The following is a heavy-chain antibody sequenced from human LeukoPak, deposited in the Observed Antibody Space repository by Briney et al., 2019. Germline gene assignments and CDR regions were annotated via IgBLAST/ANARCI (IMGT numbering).Heavy chain of an antibody. CDR1: GYTFTSYD. D-gene: IGHD4-17*01. J-gene: IGHJ5*02. V-gene: IGHV1-8*03. CDR3: ARGPRKLNGSPQLRAWFDP. CDR2: MNPNSGNT. Sequence: ASVKVSCKASGYTFTSYDINWVRQATGQGLERMGWMNPNSGNTGYAQKFQGRVTITKNTSISTAYMELSSLRSEDTAVYYCARGPRKLNGSPQLRAWFDPWGQGTLVTVSS.